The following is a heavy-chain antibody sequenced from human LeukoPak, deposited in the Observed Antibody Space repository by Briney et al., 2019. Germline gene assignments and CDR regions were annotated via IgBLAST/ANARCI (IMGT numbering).Heavy chain of an antibody. J-gene: IGHJ6*02. CDR3: AKDIGWFGELGYYYYGMDV. CDR2: ISWNSGSI. CDR1: GSTFSSYG. D-gene: IGHD3-10*01. Sequence: GGSLRLSCAASGSTFSSYGMHWVRQAPGKGLEWVSGISWNSGSIGYADSEKGRFTISRDNAKNSLYLQMNSLRAEDTALYYCAKDIGWFGELGYYYYGMDVWGQGTTVTVSS. V-gene: IGHV3-9*01.